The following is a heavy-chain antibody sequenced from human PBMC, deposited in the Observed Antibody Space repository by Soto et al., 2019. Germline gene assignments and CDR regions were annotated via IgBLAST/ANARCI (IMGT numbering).Heavy chain of an antibody. CDR3: AKELRGSYYPYFEY. CDR1: GFTFSSYG. D-gene: IGHD1-26*01. J-gene: IGHJ4*02. CDR2: ISYDGSNK. V-gene: IGHV3-30*18. Sequence: PGGSLRLSCAASGFTFSSYGMHWVRQAPGKGLEWVAVISYDGSNKYYADSVKGRFTISRDNSKNTLYLQMNSLRAEDTAVYYCAKELRGSYYPYFEYWGQGTLVTVSS.